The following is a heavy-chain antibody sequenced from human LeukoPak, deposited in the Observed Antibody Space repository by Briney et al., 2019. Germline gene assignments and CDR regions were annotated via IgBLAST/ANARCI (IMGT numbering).Heavy chain of an antibody. Sequence: GGSLRLSCAASGFTFSSYAMSWVRQAPGKGLEWVSAISGSGGSTYYADSVKGRFTISRDNSKNTLYLQMNSLRAEDTAVYYCAKGDYGDSEDPGAYYMDVWGKGTTVTVSS. J-gene: IGHJ6*03. CDR1: GFTFSSYA. CDR3: AKGDYGDSEDPGAYYMDV. CDR2: ISGSGGST. V-gene: IGHV3-23*01. D-gene: IGHD4-17*01.